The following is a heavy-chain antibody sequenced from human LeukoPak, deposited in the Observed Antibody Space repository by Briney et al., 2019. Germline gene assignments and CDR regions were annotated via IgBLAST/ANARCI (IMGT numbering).Heavy chain of an antibody. J-gene: IGHJ4*02. Sequence: PGGSLRLSCAASGFTFSNFWTTWVRQAPGKGLEWVANVKQDGSEKSCVDSVKGRFTISRDNAKNSLYLQMNSLRVEDTAVYYCARGRGDSSSWYFDYWGQGTLVTVSS. CDR3: ARGRGDSSSWYFDY. CDR1: GFTFSNFW. CDR2: VKQDGSEK. V-gene: IGHV3-7*01. D-gene: IGHD6-13*01.